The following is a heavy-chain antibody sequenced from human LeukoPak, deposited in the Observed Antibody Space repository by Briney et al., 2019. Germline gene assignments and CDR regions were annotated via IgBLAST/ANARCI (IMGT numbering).Heavy chain of an antibody. CDR1: GFTFGGYL. CDR3: AKERNLEIAVAGTIFDY. CDR2: IYSGGDT. D-gene: IGHD6-19*01. J-gene: IGHJ4*02. Sequence: GGSLRLSCTGSGFTFGGYLMSWVRQAPGKGLEWVSVIYSGGDTYYADSVKGRFTISRDNSKNMIYLEMSSLKAEDTAVYYCAKERNLEIAVAGTIFDYWGQGTLVTVSS. V-gene: IGHV3-66*01.